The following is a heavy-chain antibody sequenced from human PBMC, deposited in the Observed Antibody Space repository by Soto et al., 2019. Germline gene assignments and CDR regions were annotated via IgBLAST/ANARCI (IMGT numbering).Heavy chain of an antibody. V-gene: IGHV4-31*03. CDR2: IYDNGGA. Sequence: QVQLQESGPGLVKPSQTLSLTCTVSGDSISSGGYYWSWIRQHPGKGLEWVGYIYDNGGAYYSPSLKGRVVISVDRSENQFSLRLSSVPAADTAVYYCARVKGGTTRRAFDSWGQGTLVTVSS. CDR1: GDSISSGGYY. J-gene: IGHJ4*02. CDR3: ARVKGGTTRRAFDS. D-gene: IGHD1-7*01.